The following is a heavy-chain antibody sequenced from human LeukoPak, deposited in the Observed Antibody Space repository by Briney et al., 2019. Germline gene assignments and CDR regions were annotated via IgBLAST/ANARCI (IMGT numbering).Heavy chain of an antibody. CDR1: GGTFSSYA. D-gene: IGHD4-17*01. V-gene: IGHV1-69*06. CDR2: IIPIFGTA. J-gene: IGHJ5*02. Sequence: SVKVSCKASGGTFSSYAISWVRQAPGQGLEWMGGIIPIFGTANYAQKFQGRVTITADKSTSTAYMELSSLRSEDTAVYYCARDPKYGDYGEIWFDPWGQGTLVTVSS. CDR3: ARDPKYGDYGEIWFDP.